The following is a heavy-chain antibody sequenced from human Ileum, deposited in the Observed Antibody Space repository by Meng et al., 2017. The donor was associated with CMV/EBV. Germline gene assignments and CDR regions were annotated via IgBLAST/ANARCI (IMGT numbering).Heavy chain of an antibody. V-gene: IGHV2-5*02. J-gene: IGHJ1*01. CDR3: SHRRDIEDYFQH. D-gene: IGHD5-12*01. CDR1: GYSLTRRGTG. Sequence: SSFNESFPTRVNPPQTLEVVCSFAGYSLTRRGTGVGLIRQPLENSLGLFGLISWDDEEGYSPSLKRRQTRSKYPSKNQVVCTMTNMDPVDTTTYYWSHRRDIEDYFQHWGQGTLVTVFS. CDR2: ISWDDEE.